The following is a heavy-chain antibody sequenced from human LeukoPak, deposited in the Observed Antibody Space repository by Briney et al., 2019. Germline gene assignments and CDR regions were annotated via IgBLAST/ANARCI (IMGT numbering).Heavy chain of an antibody. J-gene: IGHJ4*02. D-gene: IGHD2-15*01. CDR3: AKILLGYCSGGSCPSGYFDC. CDR1: GFSFSNYA. V-gene: IGHV3-23*01. CDR2: ISGSGGST. Sequence: GGSLRLSCAASGFSFSNYAMSWVRQAPGKGLEWVSAISGSGGSTYYADSVKGRFTISRDNSKNTLYLHMNSLRAEDTAVYYCAKILLGYCSGGSCPSGYFDCWGQGTLVTVSS.